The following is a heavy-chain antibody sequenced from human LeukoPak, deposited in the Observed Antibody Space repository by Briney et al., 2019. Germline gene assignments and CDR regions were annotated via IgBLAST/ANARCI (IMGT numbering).Heavy chain of an antibody. J-gene: IGHJ4*02. CDR1: GLTVSSNH. CDR3: ARLRRGY. CDR2: IKSDGTT. Sequence: PGGSLRLSCAASGLTVSSNHMSWVRQAPGKGLEWVSLIKSDGTTEYADSVKGRFTISRDNSKNTLFLQMNSLRVEDTAVYYCARLRRGYWGRGTRVTVSS. V-gene: IGHV3-53*01.